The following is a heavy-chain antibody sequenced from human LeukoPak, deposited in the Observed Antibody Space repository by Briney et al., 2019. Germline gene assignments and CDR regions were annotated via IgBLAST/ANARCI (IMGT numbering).Heavy chain of an antibody. J-gene: IGHJ5*02. CDR1: GYTFTSHY. Sequence: ASVMVSCKASGYTFTSHYMHWVRQAPGQGLEWMGLINPRGTATRYAESFQGRLTLTRDLSTSTDYMELSSLRSDDTAVYFCARDTSEGDYAWWFDPWGQGTLVTVAS. D-gene: IGHD3-16*01. CDR3: ARDTSEGDYAWWFDP. V-gene: IGHV1-46*01. CDR2: INPRGTAT.